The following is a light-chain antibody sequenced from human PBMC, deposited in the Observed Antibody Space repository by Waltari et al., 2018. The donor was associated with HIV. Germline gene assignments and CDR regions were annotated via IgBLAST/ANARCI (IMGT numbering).Light chain of an antibody. Sequence: EIVMTQSPANLSVSPGERITLSCRASHSITNNLAWYQQKPGQPPRLLIYSASTRATGIPASFSGSGSGAEFTLTISRLQSEDFAVYYCQQYNNWPLTFGGGTKVEI. J-gene: IGKJ4*01. V-gene: IGKV3-15*01. CDR3: QQYNNWPLT. CDR1: HSITNN. CDR2: SAS.